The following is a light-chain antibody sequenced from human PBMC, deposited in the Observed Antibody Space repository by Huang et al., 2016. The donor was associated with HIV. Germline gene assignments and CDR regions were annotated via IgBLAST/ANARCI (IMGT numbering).Light chain of an antibody. V-gene: IGKV1-39*01. CDR2: PAS. CDR3: QQTYTLWT. J-gene: IGKJ1*01. CDR1: QNISNY. Sequence: DIQMTQSPSSLSASVGDRVTITCRASQNISNYLNWYQQKPGEAPKVLIYPASSLQIGVPSRFSGSGSGTHFTLTIGSLQPEDFATYSCQQTYTLWTFGQGTKVEI.